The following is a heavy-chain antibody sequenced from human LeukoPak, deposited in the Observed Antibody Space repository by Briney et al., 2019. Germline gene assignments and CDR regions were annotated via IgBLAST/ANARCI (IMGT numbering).Heavy chain of an antibody. D-gene: IGHD3-9*01. J-gene: IGHJ4*02. V-gene: IGHV1-3*01. Sequence: ASVKVSCKASGYTFTSYPMHWVRQAPGQRLEWMGWINAGNGNTKYSQKFQGRVTITRDTSASTAYMELSSLRSEDTAVYYCARSPYYDILTGYYKPDTRTPLDYWGQGTLVTVSS. CDR2: INAGNGNT. CDR3: ARSPYYDILTGYYKPDTRTPLDY. CDR1: GYTFTSYP.